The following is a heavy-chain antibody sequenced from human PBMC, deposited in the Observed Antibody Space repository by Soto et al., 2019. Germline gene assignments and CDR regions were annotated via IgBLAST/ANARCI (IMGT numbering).Heavy chain of an antibody. D-gene: IGHD3-3*01. CDR3: VRDVIGFWSGYYTGCFDY. Sequence: PGGSLRLSCAASGFTFSRYWMSWVRQAPGKGLEWVANIKQDGSEESYVDSVRGRFTVSRDNAKNSLYLQMNGLRAEDTAVYYCVRDVIGFWSGYYTGCFDYWGQGILVTVSS. J-gene: IGHJ4*01. CDR1: GFTFSRYW. CDR2: IKQDGSEE. V-gene: IGHV3-7*01.